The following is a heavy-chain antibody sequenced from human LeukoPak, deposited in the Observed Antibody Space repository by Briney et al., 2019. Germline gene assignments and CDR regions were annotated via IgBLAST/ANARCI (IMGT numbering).Heavy chain of an antibody. J-gene: IGHJ4*02. V-gene: IGHV1-2*02. Sequence: ASVKVSCKASGYTFTGYYMHWVRQAPGQGLEWMGWINPNSGGTNYAQKFQGRVTMTRDTSITTAYMEPSRLRSDDTAVYYCARDLYSTSFYWGQGTLVTVSS. CDR3: ARDLYSTSFY. CDR2: INPNSGGT. D-gene: IGHD6-6*01. CDR1: GYTFTGYY.